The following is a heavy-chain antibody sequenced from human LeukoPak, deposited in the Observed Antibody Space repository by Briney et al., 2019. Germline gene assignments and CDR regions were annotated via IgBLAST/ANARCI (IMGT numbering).Heavy chain of an antibody. V-gene: IGHV3-15*01. J-gene: IGHJ3*02. D-gene: IGHD1-26*01. CDR2: IKSKTDGGTT. CDR3: TTDPSGSYYSNAFDI. Sequence: GGSLRLSCAASGFTFSNAWMSWVRQAPGKGLEWVGRIKSKTDGGTTDYAAPVKGRFTISRDDSKNTLYLQMNSLKTEDTAVYYCTTDPSGSYYSNAFDIWGQGTMVTVSS. CDR1: GFTFSNAW.